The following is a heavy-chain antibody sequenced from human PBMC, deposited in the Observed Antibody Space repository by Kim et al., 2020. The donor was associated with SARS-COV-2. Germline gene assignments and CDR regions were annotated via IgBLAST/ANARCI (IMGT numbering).Heavy chain of an antibody. D-gene: IGHD4-17*01. CDR3: AGEPDYGAYFED. V-gene: IGHV4-59*01. CDR1: GGSISSYY. J-gene: IGHJ4*02. CDR2: IYYSGST. Sequence: SETLSLTCTVSGGSISSYYWSWIRQPPGKGLEWIGDIYYSGSTNYNPSPKSRVTITVDTSKNQFSLKLSSLTAADTAGYDCAGEPDYGAYFEDVGQGTLV.